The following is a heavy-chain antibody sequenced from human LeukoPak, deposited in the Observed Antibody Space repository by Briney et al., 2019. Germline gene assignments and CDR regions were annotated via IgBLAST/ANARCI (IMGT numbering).Heavy chain of an antibody. CDR2: ISESGART. V-gene: IGHV3-23*01. Sequence: GSLRLSCATSGFTFTSYALSWVRQAPGRGLEWVSAISESGARTYYADSVKGRFTISRDNSKNTLYLQMNSLGAEDTAVYHCAKDPLRYFDYFPGGFWGQGTLVSVSS. CDR1: GFTFTSYA. J-gene: IGHJ4*02. CDR3: AKDPLRYFDYFPGGF. D-gene: IGHD3-9*01.